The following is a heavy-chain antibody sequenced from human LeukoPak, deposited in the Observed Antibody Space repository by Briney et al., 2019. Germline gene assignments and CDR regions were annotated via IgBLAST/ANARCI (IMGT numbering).Heavy chain of an antibody. J-gene: IGHJ6*02. D-gene: IGHD2-15*01. V-gene: IGHV3-33*01. CDR1: GFTFSSYG. CDR2: IWYDGSNK. CDR3: ARGLPKPRYCSGGSCVRGGMDV. Sequence: GGSLRLSCAASGFTFSSYGMHWVRQAPGKGLEWVAVIWYDGSNKYYADSVKGRFTISRDNSKNTLYLQMNSLRAEDTAVYYCARGLPKPRYCSGGSCVRGGMDVWGQGTTVTVSS.